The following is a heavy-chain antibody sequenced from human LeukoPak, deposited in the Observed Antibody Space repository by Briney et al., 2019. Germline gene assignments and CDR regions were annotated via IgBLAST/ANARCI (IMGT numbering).Heavy chain of an antibody. CDR1: GCIFTRSA. Sequence: AVNVSRKGCGCIFTRSARQGVRQARGQRREWIGWIVVGSGNTNYAKKFQVRVTITRDIYTHTAYMELSRLRYEDTAVYYCAVAYYYNSNGYHSAYGLDLWGPGTTVTVSS. J-gene: IGHJ6*02. V-gene: IGHV1-58*02. CDR3: AVAYYYNSNGYHSAYGLDL. D-gene: IGHD3-22*01. CDR2: IVVGSGNT.